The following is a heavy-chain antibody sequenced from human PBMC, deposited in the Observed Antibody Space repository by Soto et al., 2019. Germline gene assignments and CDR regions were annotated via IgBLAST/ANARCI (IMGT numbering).Heavy chain of an antibody. J-gene: IGHJ6*02. CDR3: AHQSRYYYYGMDV. Sequence: QVTLKESGPVLVKPTETLTLTCTVSGFSLSNARMGVSWIRQPPGKALEWLEHIFSNDEKSYSTSLKSRLTISKDTSKSQVVLTITNMDPVDTATYYGAHQSRYYYYGMDVWGQGTTGTVSS. CDR1: GFSLSNARMG. V-gene: IGHV2-26*01. CDR2: IFSNDEK.